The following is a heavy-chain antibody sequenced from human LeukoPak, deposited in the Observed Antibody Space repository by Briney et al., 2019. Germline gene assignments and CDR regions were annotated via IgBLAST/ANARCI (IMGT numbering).Heavy chain of an antibody. V-gene: IGHV1-18*01. Sequence: ASVKVSCKASGCTFTSYGISWVRQAPGQGLEWMGWISAYNGNTNYAQKLQGRVTMTTDTSTSTAYMELRSLRSDDTAVYYCASAYTPGYGDYHDGPFDYWGQGTLVTVSS. D-gene: IGHD4-17*01. CDR2: ISAYNGNT. CDR1: GCTFTSYG. J-gene: IGHJ4*02. CDR3: ASAYTPGYGDYHDGPFDY.